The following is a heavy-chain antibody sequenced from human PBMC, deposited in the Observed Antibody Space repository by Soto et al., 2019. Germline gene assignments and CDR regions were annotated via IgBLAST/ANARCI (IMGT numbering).Heavy chain of an antibody. J-gene: IGHJ5*02. D-gene: IGHD2-21*01. CDR1: GFTFNTYA. Sequence: EVQLVESGGGLVKPGGSLRLSCAASGFTFNTYAMNWVRQAPGKGLEWVSSIITSSAYIYYADSLKGRITISRDNAKNSLFLQMNSLRAEDTAVYYCVRSGTARLLRHSWFDTWGQGTLVTVSS. CDR3: VRSGTARLLRHSWFDT. V-gene: IGHV3-21*01. CDR2: IITSSAYI.